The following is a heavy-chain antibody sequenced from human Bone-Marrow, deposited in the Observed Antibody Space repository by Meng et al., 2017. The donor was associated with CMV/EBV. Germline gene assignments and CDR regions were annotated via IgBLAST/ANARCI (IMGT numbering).Heavy chain of an antibody. CDR1: GGSMSSGDYY. CDR2: IYYSGST. Sequence: VSGGSMSSGDYYWSWIRQPPGKGLEWIGYIYYSGSTYYNPSLKSRVTISVDTSKNQFSLKLSSVTAADTAVYYCARNYYDSRAVAYWGQGTLVTVSS. V-gene: IGHV4-30-4*08. D-gene: IGHD3-22*01. J-gene: IGHJ4*02. CDR3: ARNYYDSRAVAY.